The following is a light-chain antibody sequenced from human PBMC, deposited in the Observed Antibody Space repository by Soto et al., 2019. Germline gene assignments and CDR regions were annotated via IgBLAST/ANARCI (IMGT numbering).Light chain of an antibody. V-gene: IGKV3-20*01. CDR2: GAS. CDR3: QQYGSSPLLYT. J-gene: IGKJ2*01. CDR1: QSVSSSY. Sequence: EIVLTQSPGTLSLSPGERATLSCRASQSVSSSYLAWYQQKPGQAPRLLIYGASSRATGIPDRFSGSGSGTDFPLTISRLEPEDFAVYYCQQYGSSPLLYTFGQGPKLEIK.